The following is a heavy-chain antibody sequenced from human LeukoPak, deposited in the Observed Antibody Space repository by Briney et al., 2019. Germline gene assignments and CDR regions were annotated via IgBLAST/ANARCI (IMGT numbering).Heavy chain of an antibody. CDR1: GFTFSSYA. CDR3: AKEETEDTATTLF. Sequence: GGSLRLSCAASGFTFSSYATSWVRQAPGKGLEWVSAISGSGGSTYYADSVKGRFTISRDNSKNTLYLQMNNLRAEDTAVYYCAKEETEDTATTLFWGQGTLVTVSS. D-gene: IGHD5-18*01. CDR2: ISGSGGST. V-gene: IGHV3-23*01. J-gene: IGHJ4*02.